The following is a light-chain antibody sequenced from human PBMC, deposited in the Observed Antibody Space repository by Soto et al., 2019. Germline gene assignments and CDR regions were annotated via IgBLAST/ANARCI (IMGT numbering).Light chain of an antibody. CDR2: RAS. Sequence: EIVLTQSPGTLSLSPGERATLSCRASQSVSSSYLAWYQHKPGQAPRLLIYRASNRAAGIPDRFSGSGSGTDFTLTISRLEPEDFAVYYCQQPGTFGQGTKVDIK. V-gene: IGKV3-20*01. CDR1: QSVSSSY. CDR3: QQPGT. J-gene: IGKJ1*01.